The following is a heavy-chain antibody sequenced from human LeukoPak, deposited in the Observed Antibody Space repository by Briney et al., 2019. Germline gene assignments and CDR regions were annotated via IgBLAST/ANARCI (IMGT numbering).Heavy chain of an antibody. CDR2: INSDGYSI. Sequence: GSLRLSCAATGFTFSSYWMHWVRQAPGKGPLWLARINSDGYSISYADSVKGRFTISRDNTKKTLYLQMNTLRAEDTAMYYCARAIAEAGTDSWGQGTLVTVSS. D-gene: IGHD6-19*01. CDR1: GFTFSSYW. V-gene: IGHV3-74*01. CDR3: ARAIAEAGTDS. J-gene: IGHJ4*02.